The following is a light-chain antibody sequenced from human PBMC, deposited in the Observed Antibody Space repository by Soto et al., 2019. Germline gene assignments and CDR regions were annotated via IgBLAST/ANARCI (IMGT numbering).Light chain of an antibody. CDR3: QQYNNWPGT. Sequence: EIVMTQSPATRSVSPGERATLSCRASQSVSSNLAWYQQKPGQAPRLLIYGASTRATGIPARFSGSGSGTEFTLTISSLQSEDFAVYYCQQYNNWPGTLGQGTKVDIK. CDR2: GAS. J-gene: IGKJ1*01. V-gene: IGKV3-15*01. CDR1: QSVSSN.